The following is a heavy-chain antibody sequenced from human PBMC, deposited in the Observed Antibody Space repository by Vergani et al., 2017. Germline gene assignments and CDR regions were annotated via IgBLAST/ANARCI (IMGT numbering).Heavy chain of an antibody. CDR3: ARGVGYCSGGSCYSYYFDY. Sequence: EVQLLESGGGLVQPGGSLRLSCAASGFTFSSYAMSWVRQAPGKGLEWVSAISGSGGSTYYADSVKGRFTISRENAKNSLYLQMNSLRAGDTAVYYCARGVGYCSGGSCYSYYFDYWGQGTLVTVSS. CDR2: ISGSGGST. CDR1: GFTFSSYA. J-gene: IGHJ4*02. D-gene: IGHD2-15*01. V-gene: IGHV3-23*01.